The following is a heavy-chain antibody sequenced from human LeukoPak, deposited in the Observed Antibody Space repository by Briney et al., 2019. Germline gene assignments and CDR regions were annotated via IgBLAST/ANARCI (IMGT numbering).Heavy chain of an antibody. D-gene: IGHD1-26*01. CDR2: INPNSGGT. V-gene: IGHV1-2*02. Sequence: ASVKVSCKASGYTFTGYYMHWVRQAPGQGLEWMGWINPNSGGTNYAQKFQGRVTMTRETSISTAYMELSRLRSDDTAVYYCASSPLVGATTDYWGQGTLVTVSS. CDR3: ASSPLVGATTDY. J-gene: IGHJ4*02. CDR1: GYTFTGYY.